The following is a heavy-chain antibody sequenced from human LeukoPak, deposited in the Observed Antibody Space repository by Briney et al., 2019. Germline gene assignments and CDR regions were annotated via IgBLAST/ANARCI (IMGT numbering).Heavy chain of an antibody. CDR2: IGTAGDI. CDR3: ARGASTGFDP. CDR1: GFTFSRYD. V-gene: IGHV3-13*04. D-gene: IGHD1-1*01. Sequence: AGGSLRLSCAASGFTFSRYDMHWVRQATGEGLEWVSGIGTAGDIYYLGSVKGRFTLSREDAKNSLYLQMDNLRAGDTAVYYCARGASTGFDPWGQGTLVTVSS. J-gene: IGHJ5*02.